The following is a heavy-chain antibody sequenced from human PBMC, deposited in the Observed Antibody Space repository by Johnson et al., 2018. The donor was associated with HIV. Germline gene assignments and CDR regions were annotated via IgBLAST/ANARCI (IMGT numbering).Heavy chain of an antibody. CDR1: GFPFRDSA. D-gene: IGHD6-19*01. CDR3: AKGGSAVAVAFDI. Sequence: VQLVESGGGVVQPGTSLTLSCAASGFPFRDSAMHWVRQAPGRGMEWLAVIIFDGVYKHHADSVKGRFTISRDNSKNTLYLQMNSLRAEDTAVYYCAKGGSAVAVAFDIWGQGTMVTVSS. CDR2: IIFDGVYK. V-gene: IGHV3-30-3*01. J-gene: IGHJ3*02.